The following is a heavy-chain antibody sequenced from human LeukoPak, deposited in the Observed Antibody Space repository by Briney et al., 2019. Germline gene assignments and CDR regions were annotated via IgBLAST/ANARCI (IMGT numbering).Heavy chain of an antibody. J-gene: IGHJ4*02. CDR2: ISSGSSTI. CDR3: ARGYCSGGSCFNFDY. Sequence: GGSLRLSCAASGFTFSGYWMSWVRQAPGKGLERVSYISSGSSTIYYADSVKGRFTISRDNAKNSLYLQMNSLRAEDTAVYYCARGYCSGGSCFNFDYWGQGTLVTVSS. CDR1: GFTFSGYW. V-gene: IGHV3-48*01. D-gene: IGHD2-15*01.